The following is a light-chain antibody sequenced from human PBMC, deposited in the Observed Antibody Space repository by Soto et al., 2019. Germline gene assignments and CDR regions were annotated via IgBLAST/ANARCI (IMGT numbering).Light chain of an antibody. CDR1: SGHSSYI. CDR3: ETWDRNTVV. Sequence: QSVLTQSSSASASLGSSVKLTCTLSSGHSSYIIAWHQQQPGKAPRYLMKLEDTGIYNKGSGVPDRFSGSSSGADRYLTISNLQFEDEADYYCETWDRNTVVFGGGTQVTVL. CDR2: LEDTGIY. J-gene: IGLJ2*01. V-gene: IGLV4-60*02.